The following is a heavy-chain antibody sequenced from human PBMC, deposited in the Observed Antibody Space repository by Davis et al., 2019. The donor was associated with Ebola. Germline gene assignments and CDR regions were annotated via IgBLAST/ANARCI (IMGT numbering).Heavy chain of an antibody. J-gene: IGHJ4*02. Sequence: PGGSLRLSCKGSGYSFTSYWIGWVRQMPGKGLEWMGIIYPGDSDTRYSPSFQGQVTISADKSISTAYLQWSSLKASDTAMYYCARHMSLRDYFDYWGQGTLVTVSS. CDR3: ARHMSLRDYFDY. D-gene: IGHD3-10*02. CDR1: GYSFTSYW. CDR2: IYPGDSDT. V-gene: IGHV5-51*01.